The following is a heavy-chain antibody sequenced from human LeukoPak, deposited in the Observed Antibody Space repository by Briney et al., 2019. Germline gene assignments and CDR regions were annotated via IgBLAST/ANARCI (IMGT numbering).Heavy chain of an antibody. V-gene: IGHV4-59*01. CDR2: IYYSGST. Sequence: SETLSLTCTVSGGSISSYYWSWIRQPPGKGLEWIGYIYYSGSTNYNPSLKSRVTISVDTSKNQFSLKLSSVTAADTAVYYCARVGWSIAARRSPPHFDYWGQGTLVTVSS. J-gene: IGHJ4*02. CDR3: ARVGWSIAARRSPPHFDY. CDR1: GGSISSYY. D-gene: IGHD6-6*01.